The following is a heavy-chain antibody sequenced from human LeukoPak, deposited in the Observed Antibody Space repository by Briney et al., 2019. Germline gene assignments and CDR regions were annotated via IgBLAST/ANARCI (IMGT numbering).Heavy chain of an antibody. J-gene: IGHJ4*02. D-gene: IGHD3-9*01. Sequence: SGGSLRLSCAASGFTFSSYWMHWVRQAPGKGLGWVSRINSDGSSTSYADSVKGRFTISRDNAKNTLYLQMNSLRADDTAVYYCARGPYYDILTGYYGPDYFDYWGQGTLVTVSS. CDR3: ARGPYYDILTGYYGPDYFDY. V-gene: IGHV3-74*01. CDR2: INSDGSST. CDR1: GFTFSSYW.